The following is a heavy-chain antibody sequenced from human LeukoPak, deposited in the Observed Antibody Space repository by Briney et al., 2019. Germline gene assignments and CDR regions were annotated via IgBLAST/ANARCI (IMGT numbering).Heavy chain of an antibody. V-gene: IGHV4-34*01. CDR3: AGGATPGVF. CDR1: GGSFSDYY. D-gene: IGHD3-10*01. Sequence: NPSETLSLTCAVYGGSFSDYYWNWIRQPPGKGLEWIGEINQSGTTNYNPSLKSRLTISLDTSKNHFSLKLTSATAADTVLYYCAGGATPGVFWGQGILVTVSA. J-gene: IGHJ4*02. CDR2: INQSGTT.